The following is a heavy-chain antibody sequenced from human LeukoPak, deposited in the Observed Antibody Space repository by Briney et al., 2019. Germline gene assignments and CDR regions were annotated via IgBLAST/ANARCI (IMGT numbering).Heavy chain of an antibody. V-gene: IGHV3-23*01. CDR1: GFTFSSYS. CDR2: ISGSGGST. D-gene: IGHD3-3*01. Sequence: GGSLRLSCAASGFTFSSYSMNWVRQAPGKGLEWVSAISGSGGSTCYADSVKGRFTISRDNSKNTLYLQMNSLRAEDTAVYYCAKDRGFWSGYNDYWGQGALVTVSS. J-gene: IGHJ4*02. CDR3: AKDRGFWSGYNDY.